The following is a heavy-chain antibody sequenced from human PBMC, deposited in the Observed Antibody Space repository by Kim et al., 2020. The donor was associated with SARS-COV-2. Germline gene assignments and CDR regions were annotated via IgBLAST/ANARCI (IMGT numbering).Heavy chain of an antibody. CDR1: GFTFSTYW. CDR2: IKDDGSEK. V-gene: IGHV3-7*01. D-gene: IGHD2-21*01. CDR3: SRDEVVSSCGRIVFYGLAV. J-gene: IGHJ6*02. Sequence: GGSLRLSCAASGFTFSTYWMTWVRQAPGKGLEWVANIKDDGSEKYHLDSVKGRFTISRDNAKNSLYLQMNSLRAEDTAIYYCSRDEVVSSCGRIVFYGLAVWGQGTTVTVSS.